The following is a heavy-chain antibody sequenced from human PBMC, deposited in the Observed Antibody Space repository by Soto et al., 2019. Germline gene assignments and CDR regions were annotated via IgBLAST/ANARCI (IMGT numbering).Heavy chain of an antibody. CDR2: IIPIFGTA. V-gene: IGHV1-69*13. CDR1: GGTFSSYA. CDR3: ARDYYDSSGLYYFDY. D-gene: IGHD3-22*01. J-gene: IGHJ4*02. Sequence: EASVKVSCKASGGTFSSYAISWVRQAPGQGLEWMGGIIPIFGTANYAQKFQGRVTITADESTSTAYMELSSLGSEDTAVYYCARDYYDSSGLYYFDYWGQGTLVTVSS.